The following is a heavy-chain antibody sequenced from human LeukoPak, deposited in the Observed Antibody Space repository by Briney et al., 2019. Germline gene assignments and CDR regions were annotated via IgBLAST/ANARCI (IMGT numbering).Heavy chain of an antibody. CDR2: IYSGGST. Sequence: PGGSLRLSCAASGFTVSSNYMSWVRQAPGKGLEWVSVIYSGGSTYYADSVKGRFTISRDNSKNTLYLQMNSLRAEDTAVYYCAKGLSGYTYGYSFDYWGQGTLVTVSS. CDR3: AKGLSGYTYGYSFDY. J-gene: IGHJ4*02. V-gene: IGHV3-66*01. CDR1: GFTVSSNY. D-gene: IGHD5-18*01.